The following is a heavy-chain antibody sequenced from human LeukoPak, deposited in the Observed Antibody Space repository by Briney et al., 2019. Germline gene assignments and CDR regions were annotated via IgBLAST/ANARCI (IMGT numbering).Heavy chain of an antibody. J-gene: IGHJ5*02. V-gene: IGHV4-38-2*02. CDR1: GYSISSGYY. CDR3: ARDYYDILTGYPKWFDP. D-gene: IGHD3-9*01. CDR2: IYHSGST. Sequence: SETLSLTCTVSGYSISSGYYWAWIRQPPGKGLEWIGSIYHSGSTYYNPSLKSRVTISVDTSKNQFSLKLSSVTAADTAVYYCARDYYDILTGYPKWFDPWGQGTLVTVSS.